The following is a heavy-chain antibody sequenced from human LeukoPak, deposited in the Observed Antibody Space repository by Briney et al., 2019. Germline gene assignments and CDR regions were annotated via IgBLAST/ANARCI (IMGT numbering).Heavy chain of an antibody. CDR1: GFTFSSYA. V-gene: IGHV3-30-3*01. D-gene: IGHD3-3*01. CDR3: ARRSMGYDFWSGLTDAFDI. Sequence: PGRSLRLSCAASGFTFSSYAMHWVRQAPGKGLEWVAVISYDGVNKYYADSVKGRFTISRDTSKNTLYLQMNSLRADDTAVYYCARRSMGYDFWSGLTDAFDIWGQGTMVTVSS. CDR2: ISYDGVNK. J-gene: IGHJ3*02.